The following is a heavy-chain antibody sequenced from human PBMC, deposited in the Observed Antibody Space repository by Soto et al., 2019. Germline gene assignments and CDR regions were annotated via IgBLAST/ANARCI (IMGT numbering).Heavy chain of an antibody. V-gene: IGHV1-3*01. Sequence: GASVKVSCKASGYTFPSYAMHWVRRAPGQRLEWMGWINAGNGNTKYPQNLQGRITITRDTSARTVYMELSSLISDDTAVYYCARYDYDKSGYSYGMDVWGQGTSVTVSS. CDR1: GYTFPSYA. CDR2: INAGNGNT. J-gene: IGHJ6*02. CDR3: ARYDYDKSGYSYGMDV. D-gene: IGHD3-22*01.